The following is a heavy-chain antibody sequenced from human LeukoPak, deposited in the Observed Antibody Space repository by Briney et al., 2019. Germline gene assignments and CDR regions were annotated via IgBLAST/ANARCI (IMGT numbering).Heavy chain of an antibody. V-gene: IGHV4-34*01. J-gene: IGHJ4*02. CDR2: INHSGST. CDR1: GGSFSGYY. Sequence: PSETLSHTCAVYGGSFSGYYWSWIRQPPGKGLEWIGEINHSGSTNYNPSLKSRVTISVDTSKNQFSLKLSSVTAADTAVYYCARGFRDILTGYSFDYWGQGTLVTVSS. D-gene: IGHD3-9*01. CDR3: ARGFRDILTGYSFDY.